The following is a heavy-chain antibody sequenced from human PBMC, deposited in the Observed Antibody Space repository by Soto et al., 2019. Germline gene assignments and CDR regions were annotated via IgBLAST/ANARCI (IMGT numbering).Heavy chain of an antibody. CDR2: IYSGGST. CDR3: ARGCAGGSCYDH. J-gene: IGHJ5*02. Sequence: GGSLIVSCAASGFTVSSNYMTWVRQAPGKGLEWVSVIYSGGSTYYADSVKGRFTSSRDNSENTLYLQMNSLRAEDTAVYYCARGCAGGSCYDHWGQGTLVTVSS. D-gene: IGHD2-15*01. CDR1: GFTVSSNY. V-gene: IGHV3-53*01.